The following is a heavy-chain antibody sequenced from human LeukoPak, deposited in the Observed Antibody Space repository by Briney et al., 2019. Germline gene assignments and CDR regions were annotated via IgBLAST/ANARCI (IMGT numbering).Heavy chain of an antibody. CDR1: GDSFKNYY. CDR3: ARARAFVWGSYRYIPYYFDP. Sequence: SETLSLTCAVYGDSFKNYYWTWIRQSPEKGLEWIGEIYHGGLTSYNPSLESRLTLLVDTSKNQFSLNLRSVTAADTAVYFCARARAFVWGSYRYIPYYFDPWGQGTLVTVSS. V-gene: IGHV4-34*01. D-gene: IGHD3-16*02. J-gene: IGHJ5*02. CDR2: IYHGGLT.